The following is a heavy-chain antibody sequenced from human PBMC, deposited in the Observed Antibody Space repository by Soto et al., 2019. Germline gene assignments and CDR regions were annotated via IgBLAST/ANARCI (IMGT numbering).Heavy chain of an antibody. Sequence: SETLSLTCAVYGGSFSGYYWSWIRQPPGKGLEWIGEINHSGSTNYNPSLKSRVTISVDTSKNQFSLKLSSVTAADTAVYYCASRVHCSSTSCPRNWFDPWGQGTLVTV. CDR1: GGSFSGYY. J-gene: IGHJ5*02. V-gene: IGHV4-34*01. D-gene: IGHD2-2*01. CDR3: ASRVHCSSTSCPRNWFDP. CDR2: INHSGST.